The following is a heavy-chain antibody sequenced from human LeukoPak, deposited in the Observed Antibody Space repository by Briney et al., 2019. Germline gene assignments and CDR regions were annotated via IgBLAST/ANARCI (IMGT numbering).Heavy chain of an antibody. CDR3: ARGSSAYAFDY. J-gene: IGHJ4*02. D-gene: IGHD6-6*01. CDR2: IYYSGST. Sequence: SETLSLTCSVSGGSISSYYGSWIRQPPGKGLEWIGYIYYSGSTNYNPSRKSRVTISVDTSKNQFSLKLSSVTAADTTVYYCARGSSAYAFDYWGQGTLVTVSS. V-gene: IGHV4-59*08. CDR1: GGSISSYY.